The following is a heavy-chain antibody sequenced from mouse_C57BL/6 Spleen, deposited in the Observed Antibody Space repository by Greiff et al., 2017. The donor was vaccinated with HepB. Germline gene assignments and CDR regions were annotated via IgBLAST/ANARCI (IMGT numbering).Heavy chain of an antibody. V-gene: IGHV1-64*01. CDR3: ARDYDGYFPWFAY. J-gene: IGHJ3*01. CDR2: IHPNSGST. Sequence: QVQLQQPGAELVKPGASVKLSCKASGYTFTSYWMHWVKQRPGQGLEWIGMIHPNSGSTNYNEKFKSKATLTVDKSSSTAYMQLSSLTSEDSAVYYCARDYDGYFPWFAYWGQGTLVTVSA. CDR1: GYTFTSYW. D-gene: IGHD2-3*01.